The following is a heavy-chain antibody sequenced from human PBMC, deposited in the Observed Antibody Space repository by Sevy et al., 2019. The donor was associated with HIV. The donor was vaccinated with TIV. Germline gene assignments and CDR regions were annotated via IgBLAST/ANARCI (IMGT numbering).Heavy chain of an antibody. CDR1: GFTFNDYY. Sequence: GGSLRLSCAASGFTFNDYYMTWIRQAPGKGLEWVSYISNSGNTIKYADSVKGRFTISRDNAKNSLYLQMNSLRAEDTAVYYCARGVAALPGYYYGMDVWGQGTTVTVSS. D-gene: IGHD6-6*01. CDR2: ISNSGNTI. V-gene: IGHV3-11*04. CDR3: ARGVAALPGYYYGMDV. J-gene: IGHJ6*02.